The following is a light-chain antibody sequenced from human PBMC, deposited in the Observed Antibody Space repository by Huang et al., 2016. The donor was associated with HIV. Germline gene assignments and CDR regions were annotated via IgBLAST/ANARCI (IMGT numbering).Light chain of an antibody. CDR2: WAS. Sequence: DIVMTQSPDSLTMSLGERVTLSCKSSQSVLYSSNNMNYLAWYQQKAGQPPKLLVYWASTRESGVPDRYSGSGSGTDFNLTISSLQADDVAVYYCHQYYSTPQTFGQGTKVEIK. J-gene: IGKJ1*01. CDR3: HQYYSTPQT. V-gene: IGKV4-1*01. CDR1: QSVLYSSNNMNY.